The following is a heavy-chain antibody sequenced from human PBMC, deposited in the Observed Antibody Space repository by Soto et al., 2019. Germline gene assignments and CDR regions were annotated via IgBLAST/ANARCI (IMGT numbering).Heavy chain of an antibody. CDR1: GYTFISYA. CDR2: INAGNGNT. CDR3: ARPGAYMIGALDL. D-gene: IGHD3-22*01. Sequence: QVQLVQSGAEVKKPGASVNISCTASGYTFISYALHWARQAPGQRLEWMGWINAGNGNTKYSQKFQGRVTITRDTSASTVDMELSSPRSEDTATNYCARPGAYMIGALDLWGQGTTGTGSS. J-gene: IGHJ6*01. V-gene: IGHV1-3*01.